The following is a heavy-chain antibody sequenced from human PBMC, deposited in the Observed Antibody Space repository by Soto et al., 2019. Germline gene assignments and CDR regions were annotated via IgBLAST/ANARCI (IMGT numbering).Heavy chain of an antibody. D-gene: IGHD3-9*01. CDR1: GFTVSSNY. J-gene: IGHJ6*03. CDR2: IYSGGST. V-gene: IGHV3-66*01. CDR3: ARGVYDILTGSPSDYYYYYMDV. Sequence: GGSLRLSCAASGFTVSSNYVSWVRQAPGKGLEWVSVIYSGGSTYYADSVKGGLTISRDNSKNTLYLQMNSLRAEDTAVYYCARGVYDILTGSPSDYYYYYMDVWGKGTTVTVSS.